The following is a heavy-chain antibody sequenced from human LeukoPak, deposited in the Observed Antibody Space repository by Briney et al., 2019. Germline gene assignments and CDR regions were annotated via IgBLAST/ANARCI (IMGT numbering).Heavy chain of an antibody. J-gene: IGHJ3*02. CDR2: ISAYNGNT. D-gene: IGHD3-10*01. Sequence: ASVTVSCKASGYTFTSYGISWVRQAPGQGLEWMGWISAYNGNTNYAQKLQGRVTMTTDTSTSTAYMELRSLRSDDTAVYYCARDGDSVLLWFGELFDAFDIWGQGTMVTVSS. V-gene: IGHV1-18*04. CDR3: ARDGDSVLLWFGELFDAFDI. CDR1: GYTFTSYG.